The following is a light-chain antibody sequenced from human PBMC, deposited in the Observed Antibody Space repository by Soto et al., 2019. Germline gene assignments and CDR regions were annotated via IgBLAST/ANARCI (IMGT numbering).Light chain of an antibody. Sequence: QSVLTQPPSVSGAPGQRVTISCTGSSSNIGAGYNVHWYQQLPGTAPKLLIYVNSNRPSGVPDRFSGSKSGTSASLAITGLQAEDEADYYCQSYDSNLSGFVVFGGGTKLTVL. CDR3: QSYDSNLSGFVV. CDR1: SSNIGAGYN. CDR2: VNS. J-gene: IGLJ2*01. V-gene: IGLV1-40*01.